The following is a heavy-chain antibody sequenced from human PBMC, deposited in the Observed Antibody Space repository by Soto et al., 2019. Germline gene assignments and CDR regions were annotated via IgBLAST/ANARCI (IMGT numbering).Heavy chain of an antibody. CDR3: AKDPVSARIVGATFFDY. CDR1: GYTFTGYY. V-gene: IGHV1-2*02. CDR2: IIPIFGTA. D-gene: IGHD1-26*01. Sequence: ASVKVSCKASGYTFTGYYMHWVRQAPGQGLEWMGGIIPIFGTANYAQKFQGRVTMTTDTSTSTAYMELRSLRSDDTAVYYCAKDPVSARIVGATFFDYWGQGTLVTVSS. J-gene: IGHJ4*02.